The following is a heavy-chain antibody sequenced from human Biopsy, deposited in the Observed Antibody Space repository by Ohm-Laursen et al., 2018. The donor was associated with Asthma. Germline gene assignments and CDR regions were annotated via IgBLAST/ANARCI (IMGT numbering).Heavy chain of an antibody. CDR3: ARGIYDMDV. V-gene: IGHV3-33*01. J-gene: IGHJ6*02. CDR1: GFTFSKYG. CDR2: IWNDGNKN. Sequence: SLRLSCSASGFTFSKYGMHWVRQAPGKGLEWVALIWNDGNKNYYADSVKGRFTISRDNSKNMLYLQMNSLRAEDTAVYFCARGIYDMDVRGQGTTVTVSS.